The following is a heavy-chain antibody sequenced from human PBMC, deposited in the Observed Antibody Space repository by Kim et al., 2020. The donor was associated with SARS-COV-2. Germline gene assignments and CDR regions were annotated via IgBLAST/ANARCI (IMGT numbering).Heavy chain of an antibody. D-gene: IGHD6-13*01. V-gene: IGHV3-23*01. CDR3: ANSIAAAGTSQQRWSWGFGMDV. CDR2: ISGSGGST. Sequence: GGSLRLSCAASGFTFSSYAMSWVRQAPGKGLEWVSAISGSGGSTYYADSVKGRFTISRDNSKNTLYLQMNSLRAEDTAVYYCANSIAAAGTSQQRWSWGFGMDVWGQGTTVTVSS. J-gene: IGHJ6*02. CDR1: GFTFSSYA.